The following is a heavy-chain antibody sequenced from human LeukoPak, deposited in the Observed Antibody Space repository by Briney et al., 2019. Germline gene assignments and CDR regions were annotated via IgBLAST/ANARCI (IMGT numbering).Heavy chain of an antibody. CDR1: GFTFSSYA. J-gene: IGHJ4*02. V-gene: IGHV3-30-3*01. CDR3: ASDLRGPGTFDY. CDR2: MSYDGSNK. D-gene: IGHD1-26*01. Sequence: QPGRSLRLSCAASGFTFSSYAMYWVRQAPGKGLEWVALMSYDGSNKYYADSVKGRFTISRDNSKNTLYLQMNSLRAEDTAVYYCASDLRGPGTFDYWGQGTPVTVSS.